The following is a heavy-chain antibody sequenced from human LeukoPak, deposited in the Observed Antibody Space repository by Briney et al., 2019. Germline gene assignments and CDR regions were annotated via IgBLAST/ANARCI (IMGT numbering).Heavy chain of an antibody. D-gene: IGHD2-2*01. Sequence: ASVKVSCKASGYTFTSYDINWVRQATGQGLEWMGWMNPNSGNTGYAQKFQGRVTMTRNTSISTAYMELSSLRSEDTAVYYCARSGSCSSTSCYEDYYYYMDVWGKGTTVTLSS. CDR3: ARSGSCSSTSCYEDYYYYMDV. CDR1: GYTFTSYD. CDR2: MNPNSGNT. J-gene: IGHJ6*03. V-gene: IGHV1-8*01.